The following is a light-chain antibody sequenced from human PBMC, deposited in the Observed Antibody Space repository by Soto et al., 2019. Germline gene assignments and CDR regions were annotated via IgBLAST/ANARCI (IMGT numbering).Light chain of an antibody. CDR2: SNN. Sequence: QLVLTQPPSASGTPGQRVTISCSGSSSDIGSNTVNWYQQLPGPAPKLLIYSNNQRPSGVPDRFSGSKSGTSASLAISGLQAEDEADYYCAAWDDSLNGVVFGGGTKVTVL. J-gene: IGLJ2*01. V-gene: IGLV1-44*01. CDR3: AAWDDSLNGVV. CDR1: SSDIGSNT.